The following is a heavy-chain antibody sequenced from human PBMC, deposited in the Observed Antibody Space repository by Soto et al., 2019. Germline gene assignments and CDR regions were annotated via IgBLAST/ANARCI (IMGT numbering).Heavy chain of an antibody. CDR2: ISYDGSNK. V-gene: IGHV3-30*18. Sequence: QVQLVESGGGVVQPGRSLRLSCAASGFTFSSYGMHWVRQAPGKGLEWVAVISYDGSNKYYADSVKGRFTISRDNSKNTLYLQMNSLRAEDTAVYYCANPIAVAGSKGGSGGYWGQGTLVTVSS. CDR3: ANPIAVAGSKGGSGGY. J-gene: IGHJ4*02. CDR1: GFTFSSYG. D-gene: IGHD6-19*01.